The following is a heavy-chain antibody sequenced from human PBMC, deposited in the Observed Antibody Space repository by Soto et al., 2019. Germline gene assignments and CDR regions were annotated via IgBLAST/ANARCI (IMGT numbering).Heavy chain of an antibody. Sequence: TMSLTCAFSGDSISSGDYWGWIRPPPGKGLEWIGTIYHSGSTYYTPSLKSRVTISVDTSKNHFSLKLNSVTAADTAVYYCARALYCSGGSCSPLLGMDVWGLGTTGTGS. V-gene: IGHV4-38-2*01. CDR3: ARALYCSGGSCSPLLGMDV. J-gene: IGHJ6*02. CDR1: GDSISSGDY. D-gene: IGHD2-15*01. CDR2: IYHSGST.